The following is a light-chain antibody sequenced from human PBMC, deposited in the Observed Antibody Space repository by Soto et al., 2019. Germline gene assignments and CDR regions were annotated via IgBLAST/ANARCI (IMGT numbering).Light chain of an antibody. CDR1: QGISNF. Sequence: DIQMTQSPSAMSASVGDRVTITCGASQGISNFLAWFQQKPGKVPKXXIYAASSLQSGVPSRFSGSESGTEFTLTISSLQPEDFAIYYCLQHSTYPITFGQGTRLEIK. J-gene: IGKJ5*01. V-gene: IGKV1-17*03. CDR3: LQHSTYPIT. CDR2: AAS.